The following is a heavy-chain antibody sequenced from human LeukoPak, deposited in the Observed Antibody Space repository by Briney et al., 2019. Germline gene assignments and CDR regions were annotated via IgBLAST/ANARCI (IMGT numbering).Heavy chain of an antibody. CDR2: ISSSGSTI. Sequence: GGSLRLSCAASGFTFSDYYMSWIRQAPGEGLEWVSYISSSGSTIYYADSVKGRFTISRDNAKNSLYLQMNSLRAEDTAVYYCARESMTTVTTHAFDIWGQGTMVTVSS. CDR3: ARESMTTVTTHAFDI. D-gene: IGHD4-17*01. V-gene: IGHV3-11*01. CDR1: GFTFSDYY. J-gene: IGHJ3*02.